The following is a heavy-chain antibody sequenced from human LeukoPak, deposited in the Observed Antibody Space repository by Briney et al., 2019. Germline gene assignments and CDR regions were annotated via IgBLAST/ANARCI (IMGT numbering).Heavy chain of an antibody. CDR3: ATREKTSPIYNK. Sequence: ASAKVSCKAAGFTFIYDVNWVRQAAGQGLEWMGWMNPNSGATNYTPRFQGRVTFSGSTSIGTAYMELSGLSTEDTGVYYCATREKTSPIYNKWGQGTLVTVSS. CDR2: MNPNSGAT. CDR1: GFTFIYD. J-gene: IGHJ4*02. V-gene: IGHV1-8*03. D-gene: IGHD2-2*01.